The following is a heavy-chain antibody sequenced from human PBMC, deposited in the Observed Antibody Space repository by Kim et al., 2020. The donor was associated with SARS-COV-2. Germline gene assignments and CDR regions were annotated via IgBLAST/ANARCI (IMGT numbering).Heavy chain of an antibody. J-gene: IGHJ5*02. CDR2: INPNTGGT. Sequence: ASVKVSCKASGYTFTGYYIQWVRQAPGQGLEWMGRINPNTGGTNYAQKFRTRVTMTWDTSMSTAYMDLSSLRPDDTAVYYCAKTGDDTGDIWFDPWGQGT. D-gene: IGHD7-27*01. CDR1: GYTFTGYY. CDR3: AKTGDDTGDIWFDP. V-gene: IGHV1-2*06.